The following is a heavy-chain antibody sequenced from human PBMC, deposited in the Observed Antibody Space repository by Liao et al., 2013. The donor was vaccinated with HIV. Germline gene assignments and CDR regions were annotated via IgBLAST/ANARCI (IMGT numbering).Heavy chain of an antibody. CDR1: GGSFSGYY. Sequence: QVQLQQWGAGLLKPSETLSLTCAVYGGSFSGYYWSWIRQPPGKGLEWIGEINHSGSTTYNPSLKSRVTISVDRSKNQFSLKMSSVTAADTAVYYCARGLRRGSRNFYYYYMDVWGKGTTVTVSS. CDR3: ARGLRRGSRNFYYYYMDV. V-gene: IGHV4-34*01. CDR2: INHSGST. J-gene: IGHJ6*03. D-gene: IGHD3-10*01.